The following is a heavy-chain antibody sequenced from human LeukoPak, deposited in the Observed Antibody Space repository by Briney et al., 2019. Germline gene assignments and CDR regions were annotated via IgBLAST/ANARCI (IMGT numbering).Heavy chain of an antibody. D-gene: IGHD6-13*01. CDR3: AFLPVGIAASGTLY. CDR1: GGSFSNYY. J-gene: IGHJ4*02. CDR2: INHSGST. Sequence: SETLSLTCAVYGGSFSNYYWSWIRQPPGEGLEWIGEINHSGSTNYNPSLKSRVTISVDTSKNQFSLKLSSVTAADTAVYYCAFLPVGIAASGTLYWGQGTLVTVSS. V-gene: IGHV4-34*01.